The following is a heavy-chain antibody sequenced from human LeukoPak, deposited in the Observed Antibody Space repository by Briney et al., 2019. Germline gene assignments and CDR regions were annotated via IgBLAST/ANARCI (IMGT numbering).Heavy chain of an antibody. V-gene: IGHV4-34*01. CDR1: GGSLSGYY. J-gene: IGHJ6*02. CDR3: GRDEGKQWLDYYYYGMDV. D-gene: IGHD6-19*01. Sequence: QSLSLTCAVYGGSLSGYYWRWIRQPPGGGRGWVGEINHSGSTNYNPSLKSRVTISGDTSQEQISRKWRAVAPADTAVYYWGRDEGKQWLDYYYYGMDVWGQGTTVTVSS. CDR2: INHSGST.